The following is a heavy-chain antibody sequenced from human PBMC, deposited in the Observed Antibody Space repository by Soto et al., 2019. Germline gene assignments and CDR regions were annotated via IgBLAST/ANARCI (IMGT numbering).Heavy chain of an antibody. J-gene: IGHJ4*02. CDR2: IKSKTDGGTT. V-gene: IGHV3-15*07. D-gene: IGHD2-21*01. CDR1: GFTFSNAW. Sequence: EVQLVESGGGLVKPGGSLRLSCAASGFTFSNAWMNWVRQAPGKGLEWVGRIKSKTDGGTTDYAAPVKGRFTISRDDSNNTLYLQMNSLKTEVTAVYYCIVRYPYYFDYWGQGPWSPSPQ. CDR3: IVRYPYYFDY.